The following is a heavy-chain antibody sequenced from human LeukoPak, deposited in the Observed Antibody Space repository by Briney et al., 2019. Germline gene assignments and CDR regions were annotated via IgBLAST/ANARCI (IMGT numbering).Heavy chain of an antibody. J-gene: IGHJ4*02. D-gene: IGHD3-9*01. V-gene: IGHV3-30*18. Sequence: GGSLRLSCAASGFTFGSYGMHWVRQAPGKGLEWVAVISYDGSNKYYADSVKGRFTISRDNSKNTLYLQMNSLRAEDTAVYYCAKDEQVLRYFDWLLVKYWGQGTLVTVSS. CDR3: AKDEQVLRYFDWLLVKY. CDR2: ISYDGSNK. CDR1: GFTFGSYG.